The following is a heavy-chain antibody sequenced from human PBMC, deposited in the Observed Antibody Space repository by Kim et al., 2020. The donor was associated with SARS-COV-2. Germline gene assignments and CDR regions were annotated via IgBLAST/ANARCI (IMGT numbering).Heavy chain of an antibody. D-gene: IGHD6-13*01. V-gene: IGHV4-38-2*02. Sequence: SETLSLTCTVSGYSISSGYYWGWIRQPPGKGLEWIGSIYHSGSTYYNPSLKSRVTISVDTSKNQFSLKLSSVTAADTAVYYCASSREQRGIAAAGSFEYWGQGTLVTVSS. CDR1: GYSISSGYY. J-gene: IGHJ4*02. CDR3: ASSREQRGIAAAGSFEY. CDR2: IYHSGST.